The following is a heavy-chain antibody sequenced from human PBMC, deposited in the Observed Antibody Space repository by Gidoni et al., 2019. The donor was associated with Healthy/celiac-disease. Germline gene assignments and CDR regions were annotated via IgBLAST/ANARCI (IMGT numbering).Heavy chain of an antibody. D-gene: IGHD2-2*01. CDR1: GYNFTGNY. CDR3: ARGKGYCSSTSCYSYLYAFDI. CDR2: INPNSGGT. V-gene: IGHV1-2*02. Sequence: QVQLVQSGAEVKKPGASVKVSCKACGYNFTGNYMHWGRQAPGQGLEWMGWINPNSGGTNYAQKFQGRVTMTRDTAISTAYMELSRLRSDDTAVYYCARGKGYCSSTSCYSYLYAFDIWGQGTMVTVSS. J-gene: IGHJ3*02.